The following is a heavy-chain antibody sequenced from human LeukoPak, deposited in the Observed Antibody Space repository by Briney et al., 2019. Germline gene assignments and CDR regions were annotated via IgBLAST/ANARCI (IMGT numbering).Heavy chain of an antibody. CDR1: RFTFSNYW. CDR3: ARDREYVGFDY. CDR2: IDTDGSTT. V-gene: IGHV3-74*01. D-gene: IGHD3-16*01. J-gene: IGHJ4*02. Sequence: GGSLRLSCTASRFTFSNYWMHWVRQAPGEGLVWVSRIDTDGSTTNYADSVKGRFTISRDNAKNTLYLQMNSLRAEDTAVYYCARDREYVGFDYWGQGTLVTVSS.